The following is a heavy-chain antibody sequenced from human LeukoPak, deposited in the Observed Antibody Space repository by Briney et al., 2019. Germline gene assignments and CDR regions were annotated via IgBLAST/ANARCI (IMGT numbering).Heavy chain of an antibody. CDR1: GFTFSSYS. V-gene: IGHV3-21*01. CDR3: ARDGAAWLATYYFDC. CDR2: ISSSSSYI. Sequence: GGSLRLSCAASGFTFSSYSMNWVRQAPGKGLEWVSSISSSSSYIYYADSVKGQFTISRDNARNSLYLQMNSLRAEDTAVYYCARDGAAWLATYYFDCWGQGTLVTVSS. D-gene: IGHD6-19*01. J-gene: IGHJ4*02.